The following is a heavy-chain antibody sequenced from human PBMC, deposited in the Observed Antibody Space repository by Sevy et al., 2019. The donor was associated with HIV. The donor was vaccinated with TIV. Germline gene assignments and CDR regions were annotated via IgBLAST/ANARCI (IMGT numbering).Heavy chain of an antibody. D-gene: IGHD2-8*01. V-gene: IGHV3-23*01. CDR1: GFTFSKYS. J-gene: IGHJ4*02. CDR3: AGERCTKPHDY. Sequence: RGCLRLSCAASGFTFSKYSMSWVRQPPGKGLEWVSTLSFGCGEINYADSVKGRFTISRDNSKSSVYLQMNNLRPDDTAVYYCAGERCTKPHDYWGQGTSVVVSS. CDR2: LSFGCGEI.